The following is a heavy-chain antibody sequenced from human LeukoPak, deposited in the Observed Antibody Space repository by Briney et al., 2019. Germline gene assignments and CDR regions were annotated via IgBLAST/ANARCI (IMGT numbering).Heavy chain of an antibody. CDR3: ARGEGGSSSWYDY. J-gene: IGHJ4*02. D-gene: IGHD6-13*01. V-gene: IGHV1-69*13. CDR1: GGTFSCYA. Sequence: ASVKVSCKASGGTFSCYAISWVRQAPGQGLEWMGGIIPPFGTANYAQKFQGRVTITADESTSTAYMDLSSLRSEDTAVYYCARGEGGSSSWYDYWGQGTLVTVSS. CDR2: IIPPFGTA.